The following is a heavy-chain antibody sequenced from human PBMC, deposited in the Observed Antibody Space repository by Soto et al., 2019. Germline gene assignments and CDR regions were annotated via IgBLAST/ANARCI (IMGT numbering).Heavy chain of an antibody. CDR1: GGSISSYY. Sequence: QVQLQESGPGLVKPSETLSLTCTVSGGSISSYYWSWIRQPPGKGLEWIGYIYYRGSTNYNPSLKSRVTXXVXTXXNQFPLKLNAMTAADTAVYYCARHNYGSGSTYFDYWGQGTLVTVSS. D-gene: IGHD3-10*01. J-gene: IGHJ4*02. CDR3: ARHNYGSGSTYFDY. V-gene: IGHV4-59*08. CDR2: IYYRGST.